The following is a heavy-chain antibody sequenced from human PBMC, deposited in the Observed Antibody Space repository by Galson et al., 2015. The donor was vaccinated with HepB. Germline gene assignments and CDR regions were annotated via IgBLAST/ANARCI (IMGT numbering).Heavy chain of an antibody. D-gene: IGHD6-13*01. J-gene: IGHJ6*03. CDR2: IWYDGSNK. CDR3: ARDSSSPPDYYYYMDV. Sequence: SLRLSCAASGFTFSSYAMSWVRQAPGKGLEWVAVIWYDGSNKYYADSVKGRFTISRDNSKNTLYLQMNSLRAEDTAVYYCARDSSSPPDYYYYMDVWGKGTTVTVSS. V-gene: IGHV3-33*08. CDR1: GFTFSSYA.